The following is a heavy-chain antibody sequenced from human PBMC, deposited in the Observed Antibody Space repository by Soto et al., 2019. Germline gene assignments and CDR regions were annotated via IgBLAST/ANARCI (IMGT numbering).Heavy chain of an antibody. J-gene: IGHJ6*02. D-gene: IGHD1-26*01. CDR2: IYYSGIT. CDR1: GGSISSISYY. Sequence: QLQLQESGPGLVQPSETLSLTCTVSGGSISSISYYWGWIRQPPGKGLEWVGSIYYSGITYYNPSRKSRVTISVDTSKNQFFLKLSSVTAADTAVYYCASRGYSYGMDVWGQGTTVTVSS. CDR3: ASRGYSYGMDV. V-gene: IGHV4-39*01.